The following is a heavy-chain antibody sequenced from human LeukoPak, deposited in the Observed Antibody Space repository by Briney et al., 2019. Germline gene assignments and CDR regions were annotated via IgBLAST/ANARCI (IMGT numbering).Heavy chain of an antibody. J-gene: IGHJ4*02. CDR3: AKDWRLGGNLKDY. Sequence: GRSLRLSCAASGFTFSSYAMSWVRQAPGKGLEWVSAISGSGGSTYYADSVKGRFTISRDNSKNTLYLQMNSLRAEDTAVYYCAKDWRLGGNLKDYWGQGTLVTVSS. CDR1: GFTFSSYA. D-gene: IGHD1-14*01. V-gene: IGHV3-23*01. CDR2: ISGSGGST.